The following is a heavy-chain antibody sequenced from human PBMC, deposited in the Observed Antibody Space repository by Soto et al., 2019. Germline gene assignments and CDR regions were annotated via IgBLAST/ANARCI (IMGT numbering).Heavy chain of an antibody. CDR3: ARSPLGYYGSGSYNLPDY. V-gene: IGHV3-33*01. J-gene: IGHJ4*02. CDR1: GFTFSSYG. D-gene: IGHD3-10*01. CDR2: IWYDGRNK. Sequence: QVQLVESGGGVVQPGRSLRLSCAASGFTFSSYGMHWVRQAPGKGLEWVAVIWYDGRNKYYADSVKGRFTISRDNSKNTLYLQMNSLRAEDTAVYYCARSPLGYYGSGSYNLPDYWGQGTLVTVSS.